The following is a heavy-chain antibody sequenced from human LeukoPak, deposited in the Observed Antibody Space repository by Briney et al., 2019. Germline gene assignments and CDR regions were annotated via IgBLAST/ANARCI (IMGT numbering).Heavy chain of an antibody. V-gene: IGHV1-2*02. D-gene: IGHD6-6*01. CDR1: GYTFTGYY. J-gene: IGHJ6*03. CDR3: ASASSSPWNYYYMDV. CDR2: INPKSGGT. Sequence: ASVKVSCKASGYTFTGYYMHWVRQAPGQGLEWMGWINPKSGGTKHAQKFQGRVTMTGDTSISTAYMELSRLRSDDTAVYYCASASSSPWNYYYMDVWGKGTAVTVSS.